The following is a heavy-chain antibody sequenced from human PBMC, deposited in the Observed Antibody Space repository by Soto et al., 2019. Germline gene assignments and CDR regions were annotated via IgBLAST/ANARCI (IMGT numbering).Heavy chain of an antibody. CDR1: GFTFSSYG. CDR3: ARGDYYDSSGYSPPLFQH. D-gene: IGHD3-22*01. J-gene: IGHJ1*01. V-gene: IGHV3-33*01. Sequence: QVQLVESGGGVVQPGRSLRLSCAASGFTFSSYGMHWVRQAPGKGLEWGAVIWYDGSNKYYADSVKGRFTISRDNSKNTLYLQMNSLRAEDTAVYYCARGDYYDSSGYSPPLFQHWGQGTLVTVSS. CDR2: IWYDGSNK.